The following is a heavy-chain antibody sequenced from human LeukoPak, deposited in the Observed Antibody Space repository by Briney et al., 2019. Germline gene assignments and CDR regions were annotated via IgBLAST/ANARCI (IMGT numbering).Heavy chain of an antibody. CDR1: GGTFSSYA. D-gene: IGHD3-22*01. CDR2: IIPILGIA. J-gene: IGHJ3*02. CDR3: ARVITNDAFDI. Sequence: ASVKVSCKASGGTFSSYAISWVRQAPGQGLEWMGRIIPILGIANYAQKFQGRVTITADKSTSTAYMELSSLRSEDTAVYYCARVITNDAFDIWGQGTMGTVSS. V-gene: IGHV1-69*04.